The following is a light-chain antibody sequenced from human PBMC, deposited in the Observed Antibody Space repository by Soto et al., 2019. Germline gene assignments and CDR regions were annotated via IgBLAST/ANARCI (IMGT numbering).Light chain of an antibody. CDR2: EGS. V-gene: IGLV2-23*01. J-gene: IGLJ2*01. Sequence: QSALTQPASVSASPGQSITISCTGTSTDVGSYNVVSWYQHHPGKAPKLMIYEGSKRPSGVSNRFSGSKSGNTASLTISGLQDEDEADYYCCSYAGSSTLVFGGGTKVTVL. CDR1: STDVGSYNV. CDR3: CSYAGSSTLV.